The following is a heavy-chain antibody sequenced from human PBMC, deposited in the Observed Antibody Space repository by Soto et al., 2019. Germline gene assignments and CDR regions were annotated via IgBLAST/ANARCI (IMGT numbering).Heavy chain of an antibody. CDR3: ARNSYSSGWYATTNFDY. V-gene: IGHV1-18*01. J-gene: IGHJ4*02. Sequence: GASVTVSCTASGYTFTSYGISWVRQAPGQGLEWMGWISAYNGNTNYAQKLQGRVTMTTDTSTSTAYMELRSLRSDDTAVYYCARNSYSSGWYATTNFDYWGQGTLVTVSS. CDR1: GYTFTSYG. D-gene: IGHD6-19*01. CDR2: ISAYNGNT.